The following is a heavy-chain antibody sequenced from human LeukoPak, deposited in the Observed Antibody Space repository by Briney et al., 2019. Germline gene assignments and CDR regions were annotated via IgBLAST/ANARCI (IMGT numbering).Heavy chain of an antibody. CDR2: ISGGGGST. J-gene: IGHJ6*02. Sequence: GGSLRLSCAASGFTFSNYAMNWVRQAPGKGLEWVSRISGGGGSTYSADSVKGRFTISRDNSKNTLYLQMNSLRAEDTALYSCANGVRAYGSGIIGMDVWGQRSTVTVS. V-gene: IGHV3-23*01. CDR3: ANGVRAYGSGIIGMDV. D-gene: IGHD3-10*01. CDR1: GFTFSNYA.